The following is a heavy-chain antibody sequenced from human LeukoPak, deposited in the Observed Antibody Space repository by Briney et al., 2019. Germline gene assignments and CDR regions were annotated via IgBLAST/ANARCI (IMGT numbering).Heavy chain of an antibody. D-gene: IGHD4-11*01. Sequence: GASVKVSCKASGGTFISYAISWVRQAPGQGLEWMGGIIPIFGTANYAQKFQGRVTITADESTSTAYMELSSLRSEDTAVYYCAIATVATTRTWGYWGQGTLVTVSS. V-gene: IGHV1-69*01. J-gene: IGHJ4*02. CDR1: GGTFISYA. CDR3: AIATVATTRTWGY. CDR2: IIPIFGTA.